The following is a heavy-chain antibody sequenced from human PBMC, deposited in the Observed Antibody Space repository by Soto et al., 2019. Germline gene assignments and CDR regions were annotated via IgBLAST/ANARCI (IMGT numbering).Heavy chain of an antibody. CDR3: ASLSGNNWFDP. V-gene: IGHV1-69*06. CDR2: IIPIFGTA. Sequence: EASVKVSCKASGDTFSSYAISWVRQAPGQGLEWMGGIIPIFGTANYAQKFQGRVTITADKSTSTAYMELSSLRSEDTAVYCCASLSGNNWFDPWGHGTLVTVSS. J-gene: IGHJ5*02. CDR1: GDTFSSYA. D-gene: IGHD2-15*01.